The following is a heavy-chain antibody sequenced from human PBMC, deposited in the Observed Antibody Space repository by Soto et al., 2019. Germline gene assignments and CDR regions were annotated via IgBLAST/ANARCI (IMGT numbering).Heavy chain of an antibody. J-gene: IGHJ2*01. CDR1: GGSFSGYY. D-gene: IGHD2-2*01. CDR2: INHSGST. V-gene: IGHV4-34*01. CDR3: ARGGPYPRDIVVVPAAPYWYFDL. Sequence: SETLSLTCAVYGGSFSGYYWSWIRQPPGKGLEWIGEINHSGSTNYNPSLKSRVTISVDTSKNQFSLKLSSVTAADTAVYYCARGGPYPRDIVVVPAAPYWYFDLWGRGTLVTVSS.